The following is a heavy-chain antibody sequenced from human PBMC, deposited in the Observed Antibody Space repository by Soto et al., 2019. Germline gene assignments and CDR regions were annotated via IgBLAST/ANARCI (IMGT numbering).Heavy chain of an antibody. V-gene: IGHV1-2*04. CDR2: IKPNSGGT. J-gene: IGHJ4*02. CDR1: GYTFTGYY. Sequence: ASVKVSCKASGYTFTGYYMHWVRQAPGQGLEWMGWIKPNSGGTNYAQKFQGWVTMTREKSISTAYMELSRLRSDDTAGYYCATYGSIAVAGLDYWGQGTLVTVSS. CDR3: ATYGSIAVAGLDY. D-gene: IGHD6-19*01.